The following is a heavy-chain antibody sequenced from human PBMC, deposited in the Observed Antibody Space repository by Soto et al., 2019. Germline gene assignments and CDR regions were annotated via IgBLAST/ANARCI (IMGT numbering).Heavy chain of an antibody. D-gene: IGHD3-22*01. J-gene: IGHJ4*02. CDR1: GGTFSSYA. CDR2: IIPIFGTA. CDR3: ASSGVDYYDSSGYSPFDY. V-gene: IGHV1-69*01. Sequence: QVQLVQSGAEVKKPGSSVKVSCKASGGTFSSYAISWVRQAPGQGLEWMGGIIPIFGTANYAQKFQGRVTITADESTSTAYMELSSLRSEVTAVYYCASSGVDYYDSSGYSPFDYWGQGTLVTVSS.